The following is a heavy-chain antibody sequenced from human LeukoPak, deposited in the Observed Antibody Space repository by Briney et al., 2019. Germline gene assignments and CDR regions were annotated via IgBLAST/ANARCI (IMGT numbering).Heavy chain of an antibody. CDR1: GFTFSSYE. Sequence: GGSLRLSCAASGFTFSSYEMNWVRQAPGKGLEWVSYISSSGSTIYYADSVKGRFTISRDNAKNSLYLQMNSLRAEDTALYYCAKGGFYWFFQKAQFDYWGQGTLVIVSS. CDR2: ISSSGSTI. V-gene: IGHV3-48*03. D-gene: IGHD3-9*01. CDR3: AKGGFYWFFQKAQFDY. J-gene: IGHJ4*02.